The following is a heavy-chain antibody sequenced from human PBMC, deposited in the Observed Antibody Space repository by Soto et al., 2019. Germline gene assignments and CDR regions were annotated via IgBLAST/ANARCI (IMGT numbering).Heavy chain of an antibody. CDR3: AKDRYYYDSSGYGDAFDI. CDR1: GFTFSSYA. CDR2: ISGSGGST. V-gene: IGHV3-23*01. J-gene: IGHJ3*02. D-gene: IGHD3-22*01. Sequence: GGSLRLSCAASGFTFSSYAMSWVRQAPGKGLEWVSAISGSGGSTYYADSVKGRFTISRDNSKNTLYLQMNSLRAEDTAVYYCAKDRYYYDSSGYGDAFDIWGQGTMVTVSS.